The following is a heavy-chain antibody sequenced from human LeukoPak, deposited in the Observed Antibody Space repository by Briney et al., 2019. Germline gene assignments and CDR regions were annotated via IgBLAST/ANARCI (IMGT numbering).Heavy chain of an antibody. D-gene: IGHD6-19*01. V-gene: IGHV3-21*01. J-gene: IGHJ3*02. CDR2: ISSSSSYI. CDR1: GCTFSSYS. CDR3: ARAVRAGAFDI. Sequence: PGGSLRLSCTASGCTFSSYSMNWVRQAPGKGLEWVSSISSSSSYIYYADSVKGRFTISRDNAKNSLYLQMNSLRAEDTAVYYCARAVRAGAFDIWGQGTMVTVSS.